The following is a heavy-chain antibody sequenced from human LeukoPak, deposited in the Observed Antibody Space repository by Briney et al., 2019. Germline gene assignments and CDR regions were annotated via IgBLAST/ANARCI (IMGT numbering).Heavy chain of an antibody. CDR2: IYHSGST. J-gene: IGHJ5*02. V-gene: IGHV4-30-2*01. CDR1: GGSISSGGYY. CDR3: AREPPPYDIVVVPAAMRT. D-gene: IGHD2-2*01. Sequence: SETLSLTCTVSGGSISSGGYYWSWIRQPPGKGLEWIGYIYHSGSTYYNPSLKSRVTISVDRSKNQFSLKLSSVTAADTAVYYCAREPPPYDIVVVPAAMRTWGQGTLVTVSS.